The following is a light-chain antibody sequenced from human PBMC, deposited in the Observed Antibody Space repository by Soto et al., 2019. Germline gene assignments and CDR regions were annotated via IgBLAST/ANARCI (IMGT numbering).Light chain of an antibody. J-gene: IGLJ2*01. Sequence: SYELTQPPSVSVAPGQTARITCGENNIGRKSVHWYQQKSGRAPVLVLYADSDRPSGIPERFSGSNSGDTATLTISRVESGDEADYFCQVWDSNRVQVVFGGGTKLTVL. V-gene: IGLV3-21*02. CDR2: ADS. CDR1: NIGRKS. CDR3: QVWDSNRVQVV.